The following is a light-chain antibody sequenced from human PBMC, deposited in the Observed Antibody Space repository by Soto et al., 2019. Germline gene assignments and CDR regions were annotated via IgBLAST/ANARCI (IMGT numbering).Light chain of an antibody. CDR3: QHYSNWPPT. V-gene: IGKV3-15*01. Sequence: EVVMTQSPATLSVSPGERVTLSCRASESVHRNLAWYQQKPGQGPSLLIYYASTRATGVPDRFTGSGSGTEFHLTISSLQSEDFGVYHCQHYSNWPPTFGPGTKVEIK. CDR1: ESVHRN. J-gene: IGKJ3*01. CDR2: YAS.